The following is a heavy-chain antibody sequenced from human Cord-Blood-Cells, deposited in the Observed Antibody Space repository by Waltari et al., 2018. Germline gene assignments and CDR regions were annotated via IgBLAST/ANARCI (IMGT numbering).Heavy chain of an antibody. V-gene: IGHV1-18*04. CDR3: ARTYYYDSSGYRDAFDI. CDR2: IRAYKGNT. J-gene: IGHJ3*02. Sequence: QVQLVQSGAEVKKPGASVKVSCKASGYTFTSYGISWVRQAPGQGLEWMGWIRAYKGNTNNAQKLPGRVTMTPDTATSTAYKELRSLRSDDTAVYYCARTYYYDSSGYRDAFDIWGQGTMVTVSS. CDR1: GYTFTSYG. D-gene: IGHD3-22*01.